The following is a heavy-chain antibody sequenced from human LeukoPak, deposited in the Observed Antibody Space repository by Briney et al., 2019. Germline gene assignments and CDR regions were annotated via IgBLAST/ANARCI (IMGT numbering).Heavy chain of an antibody. Sequence: QTGGSLRLSCAASGFTFSSYGMHWVRQAPGKGLEWVALISNDGSNKYYADSVKGRFTISRDNSKNTLYLQMNSLRAEDTAVYYCAKHSSGIAVAGTVQYWGQGTLVTVSS. CDR3: AKHSSGIAVAGTVQY. CDR2: ISNDGSNK. V-gene: IGHV3-30*18. CDR1: GFTFSSYG. D-gene: IGHD6-19*01. J-gene: IGHJ4*02.